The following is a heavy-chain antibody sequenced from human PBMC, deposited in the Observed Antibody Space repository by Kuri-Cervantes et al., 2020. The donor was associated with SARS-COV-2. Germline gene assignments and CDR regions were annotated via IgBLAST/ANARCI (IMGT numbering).Heavy chain of an antibody. CDR2: IYHSGST. CDR1: GYSISSGYY. V-gene: IGHV4-38-2*01. CDR3: ARQEVVAATNWFDP. Sequence: SETLSLTCAVSGYSISSGYYWGWIRQPPGKGLGWIGSIYHSGSTYYNPSLKSRVTISVDTSKNQFSLKLSSVTAADTAVYYCARQEVVAATNWFDPWGQGTLVTVSS. D-gene: IGHD2-15*01. J-gene: IGHJ5*02.